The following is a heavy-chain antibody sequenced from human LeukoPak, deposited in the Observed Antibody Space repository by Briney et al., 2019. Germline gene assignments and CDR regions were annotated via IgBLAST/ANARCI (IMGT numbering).Heavy chain of an antibody. CDR1: GYSFTDYH. CDR2: INPNSGGT. V-gene: IGHV1-2*02. CDR3: ATGRQWLVGGDWFDP. D-gene: IGHD6-19*01. J-gene: IGHJ5*02. Sequence: ASVKVSCKASGYSFTDYHMHWVRQAPGQGLEWMGWINPNSGGTDYAQKFQGRTTMTRDTSISTTYMELSRLISDDTAMYYCATGRQWLVGGDWFDPWGQGTLVTVSS.